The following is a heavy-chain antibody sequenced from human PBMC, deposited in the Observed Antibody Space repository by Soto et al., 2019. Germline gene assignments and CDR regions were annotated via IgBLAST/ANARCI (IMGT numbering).Heavy chain of an antibody. CDR3: ARRWGTAFDY. V-gene: IGHV4-59*08. CDR1: GGSISGYY. J-gene: IGHJ4*02. CDR2: IYYSGST. Sequence: SETLCLTCSVSGGSISGYYWSWIRQPPGKGLEWIGYIYYSGSTNYNPSLKSRVTISVDTSKNQFSLKLSSVTAADTAVYYCARRWGTAFDYWGQGTLVTVSS. D-gene: IGHD6-13*01.